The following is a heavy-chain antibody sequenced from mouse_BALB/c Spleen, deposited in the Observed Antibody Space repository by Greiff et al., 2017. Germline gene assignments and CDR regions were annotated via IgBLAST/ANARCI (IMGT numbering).Heavy chain of an antibody. Sequence: QVQLQQPGAELVKPGAPVKLSCKASGYTFTSYWMNWVKQRPGRGLEWIGRIDPSDSETHYNQKFKDKATLTVDKSSSTAYIQLSSLTSEDSAVYYCARSGLLRSGYFDVWGAGTTVTVSS. CDR3: ARSGLLRSGYFDV. CDR2: IDPSDSET. J-gene: IGHJ1*01. V-gene: IGHV1-69*02. CDR1: GYTFTSYW. D-gene: IGHD1-1*01.